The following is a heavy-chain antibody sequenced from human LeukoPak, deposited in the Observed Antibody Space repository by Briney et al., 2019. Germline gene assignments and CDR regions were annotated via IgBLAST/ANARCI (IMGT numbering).Heavy chain of an antibody. CDR1: GYTFTGYY. J-gene: IGHJ3*02. Sequence: ASVKVSCKASGYTFTGYYMHWVRQAPGQGLEWMGWINPNSGGTNYAQKFQGRVTMTRDTSISTAYMELSRLRSDDTAVYYCARDPHSSGCYYDAFDIWGQGTMVTVSS. CDR3: ARDPHSSGCYYDAFDI. V-gene: IGHV1-2*02. CDR2: INPNSGGT. D-gene: IGHD6-19*01.